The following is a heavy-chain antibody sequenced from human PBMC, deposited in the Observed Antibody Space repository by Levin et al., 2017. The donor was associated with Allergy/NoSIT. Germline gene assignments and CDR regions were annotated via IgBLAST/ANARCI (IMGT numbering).Heavy chain of an antibody. V-gene: IGHV3-30*18. CDR1: GFTFSSYG. CDR3: AKELGMVRGVSDV. D-gene: IGHD3-10*01. CDR2: ISYDGSNK. J-gene: IGHJ6*02. Sequence: PGGSLRLSCAASGFTFSSYGMHWVRQAPGKGLEWVAVISYDGSNKYYADSVKGRFTISRDNSKNTLYLQMNSLRAEDTAVYYCAKELGMVRGVSDVWGQGTTVTVSS.